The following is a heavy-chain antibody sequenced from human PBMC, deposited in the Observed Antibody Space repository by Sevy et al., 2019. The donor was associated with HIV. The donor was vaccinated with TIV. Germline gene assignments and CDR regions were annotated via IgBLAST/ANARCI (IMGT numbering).Heavy chain of an antibody. V-gene: IGHV3-30*02. J-gene: IGHJ4*02. Sequence: GGSLRLSCAASGFTFSSYGMHWVRQAPGKGLEWVAFIRYDGSNKYYADSVKGRFTISRDNSKNTLYLKMNSLRAEDTAVYYCAKGPSPRITSGGVADYWGQGTLVTVSS. CDR3: AKGPSPRITSGGVADY. CDR1: GFTFSSYG. CDR2: IRYDGSNK. D-gene: IGHD3-16*01.